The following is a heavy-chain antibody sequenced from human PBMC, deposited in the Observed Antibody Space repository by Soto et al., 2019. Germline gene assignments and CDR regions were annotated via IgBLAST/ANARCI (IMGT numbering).Heavy chain of an antibody. D-gene: IGHD2-21*01. CDR2: IYYGGSI. CDR3: ARHSDCGSLAV. J-gene: IGHJ4*02. Sequence: QVQLKESGPGLVKPSETLSLTCTVSGGSISTDSWSWIRQPPGKGLEWIGYIYYGGSINYNPFIKNRFAISVNTSKNQYSLKMTYVTAADTAVYYCARHSDCGSLAVWGPGSLVEVSA. CDR1: GGSISTDS. V-gene: IGHV4-59*08.